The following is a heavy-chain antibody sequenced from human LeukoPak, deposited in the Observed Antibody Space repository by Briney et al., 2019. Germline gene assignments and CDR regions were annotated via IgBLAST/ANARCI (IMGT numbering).Heavy chain of an antibody. J-gene: IGHJ1*01. CDR1: GYTFSSYA. Sequence: GGSLRLSCAASGYTFSSYAMSWVRQAPGKGLEWVSAISGSGGSTYYADSVKGRFTISRDNSKNTLYLQMNSLKAEDTAVYFCAKTMYYYDSTGYYYFQHWGQGTLVTVSS. CDR3: AKTMYYYDSTGYYYFQH. D-gene: IGHD3-22*01. V-gene: IGHV3-23*01. CDR2: ISGSGGST.